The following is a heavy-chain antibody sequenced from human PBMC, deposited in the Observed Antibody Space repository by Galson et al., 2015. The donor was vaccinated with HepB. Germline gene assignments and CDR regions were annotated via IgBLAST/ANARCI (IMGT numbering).Heavy chain of an antibody. CDR3: AKDGAFCSNGVCGMDV. Sequence: QAPGKGLEWVAVISFDGSHKYDADSVKGRCSISRDNSKNTLYLQMNSLRAEDTAVYYCAKDGAFCSNGVCGMDVWGKGTTLTGSS. J-gene: IGHJ6*04. CDR2: ISFDGSHK. D-gene: IGHD2-8*01. V-gene: IGHV3-30*18.